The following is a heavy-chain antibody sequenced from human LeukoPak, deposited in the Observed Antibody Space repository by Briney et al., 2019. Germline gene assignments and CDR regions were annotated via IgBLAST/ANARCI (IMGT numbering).Heavy chain of an antibody. V-gene: IGHV4-39*01. CDR2: IYYSGST. J-gene: IGHJ4*02. Sequence: SETLSLTCTVSGGSISSSSYYWGWIRQPPGKGLEWIGSIYYSGSTYYNPSLKSRVTISVDTSKNQFSLKLSSVTAADTAVYYCAVGYSYGYALDYWGQGTLVTVSS. CDR1: GGSISSSSYY. CDR3: AVGYSYGYALDY. D-gene: IGHD5-18*01.